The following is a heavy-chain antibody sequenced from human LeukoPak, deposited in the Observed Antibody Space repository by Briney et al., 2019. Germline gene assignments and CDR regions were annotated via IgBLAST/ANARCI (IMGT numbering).Heavy chain of an antibody. CDR3: AKGPYYYDSSAYHYGAFDI. CDR1: GFTFSSYG. V-gene: IGHV3-33*06. CDR2: IWYDGSNK. J-gene: IGHJ3*02. D-gene: IGHD3-22*01. Sequence: GGSLRLSCAASGFTFSSYGMHWVRQAPGKELEWVAVIWYDGSNKYYADSVKGRFTISRDNSKNTLYLQMNSLRAEDTAVYYCAKGPYYYDSSAYHYGAFDIWAKGQWSPSLQ.